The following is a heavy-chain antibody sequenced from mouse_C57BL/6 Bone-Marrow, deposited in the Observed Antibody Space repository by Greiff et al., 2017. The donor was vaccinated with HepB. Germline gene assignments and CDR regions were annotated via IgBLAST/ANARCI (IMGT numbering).Heavy chain of an antibody. CDR3: ASSTEFDY. D-gene: IGHD2-1*01. Sequence: QVQLQQPGAELVMPGASVKLSCKASGYTFTSYWMHWVKQRPGQGLEWIGEIDPSDSYTNYNQKFKGKSTLTVDKSSSTAYMQLSSLTSEDSAVYYCASSTEFDYWGQGTTLTVSS. CDR2: IDPSDSYT. J-gene: IGHJ2*01. V-gene: IGHV1-69*01. CDR1: GYTFTSYW.